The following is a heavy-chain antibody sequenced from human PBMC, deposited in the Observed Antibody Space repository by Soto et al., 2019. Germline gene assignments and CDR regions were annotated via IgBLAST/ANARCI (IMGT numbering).Heavy chain of an antibody. J-gene: IGHJ4*02. V-gene: IGHV4-30-4*01. CDR3: ARSMSDPECYFDH. CDR1: GGPISSGDYY. CDR2: IYYSGST. D-gene: IGHD3-10*02. Sequence: PSETLSLTCTVSGGPISSGDYYWSWIRQPPGKGLEWIGYIYYSGSTYYNPSLKSRVTISVDTSKNQFSLKLSSVTAADTAVYYCARSMSDPECYFDHWGQGTLVTVSS.